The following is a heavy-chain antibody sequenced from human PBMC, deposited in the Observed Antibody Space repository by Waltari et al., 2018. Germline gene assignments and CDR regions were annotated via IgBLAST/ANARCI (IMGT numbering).Heavy chain of an antibody. D-gene: IGHD3-10*01. CDR1: GFTFSSYE. CDR3: AREQGYYGSPLDY. J-gene: IGHJ4*02. CDR2: ISSSGSTI. V-gene: IGHV3-48*03. Sequence: EVQLVESGGGLVQPGGSLRLSCAASGFTFSSYEINWVRQAPGKVLEWVSYISSSGSTIYYADSVKGRFTISRDNAKNSLYLQMNSLRAEDTAVYYCAREQGYYGSPLDYWGQGTLVTVSS.